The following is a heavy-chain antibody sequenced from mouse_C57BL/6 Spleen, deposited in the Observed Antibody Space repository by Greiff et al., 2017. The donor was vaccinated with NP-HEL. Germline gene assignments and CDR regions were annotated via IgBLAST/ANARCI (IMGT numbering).Heavy chain of an antibody. V-gene: IGHV1-26*01. D-gene: IGHD1-2*01. J-gene: IGHJ4*01. CDR2: INPNNGGT. CDR1: GYTFTDYY. Sequence: EVQLQQSGPELVKPGASVKISCKASGYTFTDYYMNWVKQSHGKSLEWIGDINPNNGGTSYNQKFKGKATLTVDKSSSTAYMELRSLTSEDSAVYYCARPILRRGAMDYWGQGTSVTVSS. CDR3: ARPILRRGAMDY.